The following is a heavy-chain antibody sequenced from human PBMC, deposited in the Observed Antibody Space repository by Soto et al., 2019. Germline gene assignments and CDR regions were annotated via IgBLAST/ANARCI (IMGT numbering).Heavy chain of an antibody. V-gene: IGHV1-69*02. J-gene: IGHJ4*02. CDR1: GGTFSSYT. CDR3: ARGLGVWFGESPFDY. CDR2: IIPILGIA. D-gene: IGHD3-10*01. Sequence: QVQLVQSGAEVKKPGSSVKVSCKASGGTFSSYTISWVRQAPGQGLEWMGRIIPILGIANYAQKFQGRVTITADKSTSTAHMELSSLRSEDTAVYYCARGLGVWFGESPFDYWGQGTLVTVSS.